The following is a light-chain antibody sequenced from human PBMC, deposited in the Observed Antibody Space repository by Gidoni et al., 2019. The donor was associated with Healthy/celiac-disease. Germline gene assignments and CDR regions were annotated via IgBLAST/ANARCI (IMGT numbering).Light chain of an antibody. V-gene: IGLV3-25*03. CDR1: AMPTQY. CDR3: QSADSSGTYVV. Sequence: SYELTQPPSVSVSPGQPARITCSGDAMPTQYAYWYQQKPGQAPVLVIYTDSERPSGLPERFSGSSSGTTVTLTISGVHAEDEADYYCQSADSSGTYVVFGVGTKLTVL. J-gene: IGLJ2*01. CDR2: TDS.